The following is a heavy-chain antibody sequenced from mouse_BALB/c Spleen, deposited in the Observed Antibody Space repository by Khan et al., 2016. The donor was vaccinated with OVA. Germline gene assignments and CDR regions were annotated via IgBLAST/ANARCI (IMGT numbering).Heavy chain of an antibody. CDR2: IYPGNDDT. CDR3: ARYFGSRFAY. V-gene: IGHV1-80*01. J-gene: IGHJ3*01. D-gene: IGHD1-1*01. Sequence: QVQLQQSGAELVRPGSSVKISCKAPGYTFSSSWMNWVKHRPGQGLEWIGQIYPGNDDTDYNGKFKDKASLTADKSSRTAYMQLTSLTSEDSAVYFCARYFGSRFAYWGQGTLVTVSA. CDR1: GYTFSSSW.